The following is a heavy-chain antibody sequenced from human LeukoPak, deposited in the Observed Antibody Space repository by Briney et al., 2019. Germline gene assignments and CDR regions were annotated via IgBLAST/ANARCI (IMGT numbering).Heavy chain of an antibody. CDR1: GFTFSSYA. D-gene: IGHD6-13*01. Sequence: GGSLRLSCAASGFTFSSYAMSWVRQAPGKGLEWVSAISGSGGSTYYADFVKGRFTISRDNSKNTLYLQMNSLRAEDTAVYYCAKDLFRRSSSWAFDIWGQGTMVTVSS. CDR2: ISGSGGST. CDR3: AKDLFRRSSSWAFDI. V-gene: IGHV3-23*01. J-gene: IGHJ3*02.